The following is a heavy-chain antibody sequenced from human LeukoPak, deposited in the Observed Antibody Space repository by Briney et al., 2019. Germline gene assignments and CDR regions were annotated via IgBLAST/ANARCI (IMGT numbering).Heavy chain of an antibody. CDR1: GFTFSSYW. CDR2: IKQDGSEK. Sequence: GGSLRLSCAASGFTFSSYWMSWVRQAPGKGLEWVANIKQDGSEKYYVDSVKGRFTISRDNAKNSLYLQMNSLRAEDTAVYYCARDRRGYYDILTGYYYFDYWGQGTLVTVSS. V-gene: IGHV3-7*01. CDR3: ARDRRGYYDILTGYYYFDY. J-gene: IGHJ4*02. D-gene: IGHD3-9*01.